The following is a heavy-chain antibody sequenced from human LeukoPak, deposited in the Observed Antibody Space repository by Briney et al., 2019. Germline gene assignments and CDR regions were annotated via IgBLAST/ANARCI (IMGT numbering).Heavy chain of an antibody. CDR2: ISRSGGST. J-gene: IGHJ4*02. Sequence: PGGSLRLSCAASGFTFTSYAMSWVRQAPGKGLEWVSGISRSGGSTYYADSVKGRFNLYRDNSKKPLYRQMNSLRAEDTAVYYCAKDPSYGSGSYYALWGQGTRVTVSS. CDR1: GFTFTSYA. V-gene: IGHV3-23*01. CDR3: AKDPSYGSGSYYAL. D-gene: IGHD3-10*01.